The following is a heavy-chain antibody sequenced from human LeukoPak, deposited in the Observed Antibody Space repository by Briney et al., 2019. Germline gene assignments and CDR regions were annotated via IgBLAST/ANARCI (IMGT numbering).Heavy chain of an antibody. CDR3: AREASMVRGVITNRAYYYYYYMDV. J-gene: IGHJ6*03. CDR1: GGSISTYY. Sequence: SETLSLTCTVSGGSISTYYWNWIRQPPGKGLEWIAYVYYSGSTNYNPSLKSRVTISVDTSKNQFSLKLSSVTAADTAVYYCAREASMVRGVITNRAYYYYYYMDVWGKGTTVTISS. D-gene: IGHD3-10*01. CDR2: VYYSGST. V-gene: IGHV4-59*12.